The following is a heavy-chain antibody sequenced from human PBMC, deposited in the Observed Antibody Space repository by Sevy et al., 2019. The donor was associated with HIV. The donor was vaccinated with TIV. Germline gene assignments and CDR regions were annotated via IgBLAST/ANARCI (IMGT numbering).Heavy chain of an antibody. D-gene: IGHD1-26*01. CDR3: AKDLYSGELRGPDY. Sequence: GGSLRLSCAASGFTFSSYAMSWVRQAPGKGLEWVSAISGSGGSTYYADSVKGRLTISRENSKNTLYLQMNSLGAEDTAVYYCAKDLYSGELRGPDYWGQGTLVTVSS. V-gene: IGHV3-23*01. J-gene: IGHJ4*02. CDR2: ISGSGGST. CDR1: GFTFSSYA.